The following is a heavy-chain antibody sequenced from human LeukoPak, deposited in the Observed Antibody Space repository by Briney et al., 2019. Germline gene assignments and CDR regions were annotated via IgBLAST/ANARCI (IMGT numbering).Heavy chain of an antibody. CDR3: ARHPMSRDGYKFDY. CDR1: GGSISSGSYY. J-gene: IGHJ4*02. V-gene: IGHV4-39*01. CDR2: IYYSGST. Sequence: PSETLSLTCTVSGGSISSGSYYWGWIRQPPGKGLEWIGSIYYSGSTYYNPSLKSRVTISVDTSKNQFSLKLSSVTAADTAVYYCARHPMSRDGYKFDYWGQGTLVTVSS. D-gene: IGHD5-24*01.